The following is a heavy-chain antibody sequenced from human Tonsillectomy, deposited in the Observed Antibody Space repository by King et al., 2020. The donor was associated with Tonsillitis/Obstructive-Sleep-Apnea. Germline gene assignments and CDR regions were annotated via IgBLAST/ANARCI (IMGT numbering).Heavy chain of an antibody. CDR3: ARVRTSSPVYNLDC. CDR1: GFTFSDHY. D-gene: IGHD1-14*01. Sequence: VQLVESGGGLVQPGGSLRLSCAASGFTFSDHYMDWVRQAPGKGLEWVGRTRNKAHSYTTEYAASVKGRFTISRDDSENSLYLQMNSLKTEDTAVYYCARVRTSSPVYNLDCWGQGTLVTVSS. CDR2: TRNKAHSYTT. J-gene: IGHJ4*02. V-gene: IGHV3-72*01.